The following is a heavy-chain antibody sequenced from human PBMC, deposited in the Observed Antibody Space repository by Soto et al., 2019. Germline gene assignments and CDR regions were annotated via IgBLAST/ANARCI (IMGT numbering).Heavy chain of an antibody. D-gene: IGHD2-2*01. Sequence: EVQLLESGGGLVQPVESLRLSCAASGFSFSNYAMSWVRQAPGKGLEWVAGISGRAGTIYYADSMKGRFTISRDNSKNTLYLQMSSLRAEDTALYYCANWGTSGSDFWGQGTLVTVSS. CDR2: ISGRAGTI. CDR3: ANWGTSGSDF. J-gene: IGHJ4*02. V-gene: IGHV3-23*01. CDR1: GFSFSNYA.